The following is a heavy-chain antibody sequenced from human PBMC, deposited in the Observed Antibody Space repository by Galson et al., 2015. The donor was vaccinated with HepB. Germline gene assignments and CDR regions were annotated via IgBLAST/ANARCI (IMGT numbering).Heavy chain of an antibody. J-gene: IGHJ4*02. CDR2: IWYDGSNK. Sequence: SLRLSCAASGFTFSSHGMHWVRQAPGKGLEWVAVIWYDGSNKYYADSVKGRFTISRDNFKNTLYLQMNSLRAEDTAVYYCARDLDGSGPDYWGQGTLVTVSS. V-gene: IGHV3-33*01. D-gene: IGHD3-10*01. CDR3: ARDLDGSGPDY. CDR1: GFTFSSHG.